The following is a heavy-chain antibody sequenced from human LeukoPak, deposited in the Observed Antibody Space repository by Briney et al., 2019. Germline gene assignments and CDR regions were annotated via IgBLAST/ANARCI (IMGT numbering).Heavy chain of an antibody. Sequence: GGSLRLSCAASGFSSSLYWMHWVRQAPGKGLVWVSRIDTDESKSDYADSVKGRFTISRDNAKNTVYLQMSSLRAEDTAVYYCVRGLQGIDYWGQGTLVTVSS. CDR2: IDTDESKS. CDR1: GFSSSLYW. CDR3: VRGLQGIDY. D-gene: IGHD5-24*01. V-gene: IGHV3-74*01. J-gene: IGHJ4*02.